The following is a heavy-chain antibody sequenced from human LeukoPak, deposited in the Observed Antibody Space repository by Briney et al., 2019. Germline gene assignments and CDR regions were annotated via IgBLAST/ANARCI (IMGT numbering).Heavy chain of an antibody. V-gene: IGHV4-30-4*08. CDR1: GGSISSGDYY. D-gene: IGHD6-13*01. CDR3: ARVVEEGYSSSWYMDY. CDR2: IYYSGST. Sequence: SQTLSLTCTVSGGSISSGDYYWSWIRQPPGKGLEWIGYIYYSGSTYYNPSLKSRVTISVDTSKNQFSLKLSSVTAADTAVYYCARVVEEGYSSSWYMDYWGQGTLVTVSS. J-gene: IGHJ4*02.